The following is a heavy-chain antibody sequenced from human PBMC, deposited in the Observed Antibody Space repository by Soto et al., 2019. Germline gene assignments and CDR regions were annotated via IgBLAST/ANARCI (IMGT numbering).Heavy chain of an antibody. V-gene: IGHV3-33*01. Sequence: QVQLVESGGGVVQPGRSLRLSCAASGFTFSSYGMHWVRQAPGKGLEWVAVIWYDGSNKYYADSVKGRFTISRDNSKNTLYLQMNSLRAEDTAVYYCARHMVRGVIRYGMDVWGQGTTVTVSS. CDR2: IWYDGSNK. J-gene: IGHJ6*02. D-gene: IGHD3-10*01. CDR1: GFTFSSYG. CDR3: ARHMVRGVIRYGMDV.